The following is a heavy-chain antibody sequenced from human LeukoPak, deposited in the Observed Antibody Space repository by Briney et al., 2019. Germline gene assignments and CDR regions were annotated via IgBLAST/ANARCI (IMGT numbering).Heavy chain of an antibody. Sequence: PSETLSLTCIVSGGSIRSGDYYWSWIRQPPGKGLEWIGFIYYSGTTSYNPSLKSRVTISIDTSKNQFSMKLTSVTAADTAVYYCARDPRFCSTTNCPYGPNPWGQGTLVTDSS. J-gene: IGHJ5*02. D-gene: IGHD2-2*01. CDR3: ARDPRFCSTTNCPYGPNP. CDR1: GGSIRSGDYY. V-gene: IGHV4-30-4*08. CDR2: IYYSGTT.